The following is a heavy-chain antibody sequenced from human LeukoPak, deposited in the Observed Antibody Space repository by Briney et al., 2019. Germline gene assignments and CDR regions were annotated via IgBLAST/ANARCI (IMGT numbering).Heavy chain of an antibody. V-gene: IGHV3-23*01. Sequence: GGSLRLSCAASGFTFSSYAMSWVRQAPGKGLEWVSAISGSGGSTYYADSVKGRFTISRDNSKNTLHLQMNSLRAEDTAVYYCAKYYFDWFKFSPFDYWGQGTLVTVSS. CDR1: GFTFSSYA. D-gene: IGHD3-9*01. CDR2: ISGSGGST. J-gene: IGHJ4*02. CDR3: AKYYFDWFKFSPFDY.